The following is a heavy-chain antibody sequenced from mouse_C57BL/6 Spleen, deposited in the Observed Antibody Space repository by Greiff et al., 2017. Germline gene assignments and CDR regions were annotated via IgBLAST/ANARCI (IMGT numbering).Heavy chain of an antibody. D-gene: IGHD1-1*01. CDR2: IHPNSGST. Sequence: VQLQQPGAELVKPGASVKLSCKASGYTFTSYWMHWVKQRPGQGLEWIGMIHPNSGSTNYNEKFKSKATLTVDKSSSTAYMQLSSLTSEDSAVYYCARYYGSGYWYFDVWGTGTTVTVSS. J-gene: IGHJ1*03. CDR3: ARYYGSGYWYFDV. V-gene: IGHV1-64*01. CDR1: GYTFTSYW.